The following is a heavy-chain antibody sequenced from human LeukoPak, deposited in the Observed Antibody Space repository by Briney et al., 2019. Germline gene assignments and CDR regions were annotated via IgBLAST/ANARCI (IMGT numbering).Heavy chain of an antibody. CDR3: AKDQTAVATIGSYFDY. J-gene: IGHJ4*02. D-gene: IGHD5-12*01. CDR1: GFTFTTYW. CDR2: IRYDGSNK. Sequence: GESLRLSCAASGFTFTTYWMSWVRQAPGKGLEWVAFIRYDGSNKYYADSVKGRFAISRDNSKNTLYLQMNSLRAEDTAVYYCAKDQTAVATIGSYFDYWGQGTLVTVSS. V-gene: IGHV3-30*02.